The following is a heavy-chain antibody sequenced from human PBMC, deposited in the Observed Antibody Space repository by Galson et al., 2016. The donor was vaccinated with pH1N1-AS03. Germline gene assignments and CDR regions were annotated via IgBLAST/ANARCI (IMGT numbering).Heavy chain of an antibody. V-gene: IGHV4-4*07. Sequence: SETLSLTCTVSVVSISRNNWSWIRQPAGKGLEWIGRIYSSGSSSYNPSLKSRVTMSLDTSKNQLSLKLSSVTAADTAVYYCARDYRWAFDYWGQGTLVTVSS. CDR3: ARDYRWAFDY. CDR2: IYSSGSS. J-gene: IGHJ4*02. CDR1: VVSISRNN. D-gene: IGHD3-16*02.